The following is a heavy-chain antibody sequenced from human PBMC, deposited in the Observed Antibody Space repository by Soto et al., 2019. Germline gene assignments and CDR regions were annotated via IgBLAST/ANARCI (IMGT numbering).Heavy chain of an antibody. J-gene: IGHJ4*02. CDR1: GFTFSSYA. CDR2: ISYDGSNK. D-gene: IGHD1-1*01. V-gene: IGHV3-30-3*01. Sequence: QVQLVESGGGVVQPGRSLRLSCAASGFTFSSYAMHWVRQAPGKGLEWVAVISYDGSNKYYADSVKGRFTISSDNSKNTLYLQMNSLRAEDTAVYYCAIDQERGLPAYWGQGTLVTVSS. CDR3: AIDQERGLPAY.